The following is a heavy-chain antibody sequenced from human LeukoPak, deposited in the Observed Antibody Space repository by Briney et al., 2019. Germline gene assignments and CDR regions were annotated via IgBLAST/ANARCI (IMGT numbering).Heavy chain of an antibody. Sequence: SVKVSCKASGGTFSSYAISWVRQAPGQGLEWMGGIIPIFGTANYAQKFQGRVTITADKSTSTAYMELSSLRPVDTAVYYCARAGYYFGSGSYYVSDRYYYMDVWGKGTTVTVSS. D-gene: IGHD3-10*01. CDR2: IIPIFGTA. CDR1: GGTFSSYA. V-gene: IGHV1-69*06. CDR3: ARAGYYFGSGSYYVSDRYYYMDV. J-gene: IGHJ6*03.